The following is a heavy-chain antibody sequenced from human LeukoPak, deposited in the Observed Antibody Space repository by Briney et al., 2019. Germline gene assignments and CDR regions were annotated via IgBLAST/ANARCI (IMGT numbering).Heavy chain of an antibody. CDR1: GGSISSYY. CDR2: IYYSGST. J-gene: IGHJ4*02. D-gene: IGHD3-10*01. V-gene: IGHV4-59*01. Sequence: RSSETLSLTCTVSGGSISSYYWSWIRQPPGKGLEWIGYIYYSGSTNYNPSLKSRVTISVDTSKNQFSLKLSSVTAADTAVYYCARGTYYYGSGSPTFDYWGQGTLVTVSS. CDR3: ARGTYYYGSGSPTFDY.